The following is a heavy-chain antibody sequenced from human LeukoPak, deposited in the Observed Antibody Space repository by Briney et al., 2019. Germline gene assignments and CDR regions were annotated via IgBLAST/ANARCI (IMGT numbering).Heavy chain of an antibody. CDR3: ARYSGYDSYYYYYMDV. CDR2: INWNGGST. J-gene: IGHJ6*03. CDR1: GFTFDDYG. Sequence: RGSLRLSCAASGFTFDDYGMSWVRQAPGKGLEWVSGINWNGGSTGYADSVKGRFTISRDNAKNSLYLQMNSLRAEDTALYYCARYSGYDSYYYYYMDVWGKGTTVTVSS. V-gene: IGHV3-20*04. D-gene: IGHD5-12*01.